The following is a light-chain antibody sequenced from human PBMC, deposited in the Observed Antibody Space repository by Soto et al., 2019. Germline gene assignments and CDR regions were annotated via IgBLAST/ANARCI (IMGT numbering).Light chain of an antibody. Sequence: DSQMTQSPSSLSASVGDRVTISCRASQTITTYLNWYQQKPGKAPKLLIYAASSLHSGVPSRFSGSGSGTDFTLTISSLQPEDFADYYCQQTYSALWTFGHGTKLDIK. CDR1: QTITTY. V-gene: IGKV1-39*01. CDR3: QQTYSALWT. CDR2: AAS. J-gene: IGKJ1*01.